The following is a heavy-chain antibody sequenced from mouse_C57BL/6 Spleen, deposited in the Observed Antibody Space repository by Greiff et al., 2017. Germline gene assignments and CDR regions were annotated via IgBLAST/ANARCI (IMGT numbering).Heavy chain of an antibody. V-gene: IGHV1-64*01. J-gene: IGHJ1*03. CDR1: GYTFTSYW. Sequence: VQLQQPGAELVKPGASVKLSCKASGYTFTSYWMHWVKQRPGQGLEWIGMIHPNSGSTNYNEKFKSKATLTVDKSSSTAYMQLSSLTSEDSAVYYCARGGDFYYCGSRGYFDVWGTGTTVTVSS. CDR2: IHPNSGST. D-gene: IGHD1-1*01. CDR3: ARGGDFYYCGSRGYFDV.